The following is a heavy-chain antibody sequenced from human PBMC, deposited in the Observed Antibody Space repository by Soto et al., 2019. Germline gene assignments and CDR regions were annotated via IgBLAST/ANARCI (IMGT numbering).Heavy chain of an antibody. V-gene: IGHV1-69*06. D-gene: IGHD5-12*01. J-gene: IGHJ4*02. CDR1: EGTFNTYA. Sequence: HVHLVQSAAEVKKPGSSVRVSCKPSEGTFNTYAISWVRQAPGQGLEWMGAVIPIFQSTSYSQRFQDRVTINADKSTSTAYMELSSLTSEDTALYYCVRSSWDIPATINKHFDSWGQGTLVTVSS. CDR3: VRSSWDIPATINKHFDS. CDR2: VIPIFQST.